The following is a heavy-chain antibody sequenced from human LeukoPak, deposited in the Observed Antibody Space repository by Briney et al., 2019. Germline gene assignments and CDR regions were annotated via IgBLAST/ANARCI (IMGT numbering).Heavy chain of an antibody. CDR2: INSDGSST. CDR3: ARDPPNSGYALDV. CDR1: GFTFSDYY. D-gene: IGHD7-27*01. J-gene: IGHJ3*01. Sequence: PGGSLRLSCAASGFTFSDYYMSWIRQAPGKGLVWVSGINSDGSSTSYADSVKGRFTISKDNSENTLYLQMNSLRADDTAVYYCARDPPNSGYALDVWGQGTMVTVSS. V-gene: IGHV3-74*01.